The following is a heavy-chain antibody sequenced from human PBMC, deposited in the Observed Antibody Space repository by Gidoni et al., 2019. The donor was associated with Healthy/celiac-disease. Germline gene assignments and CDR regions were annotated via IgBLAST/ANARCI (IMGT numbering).Heavy chain of an antibody. CDR2: IYYSGST. CDR1: GGSSSSSSYY. Sequence: QLQLQESGPGLVKPSETLSLTCTVSGGSSSSSSYYVGWIRQPPGKVLEWIGSIYYSGSTYSTPSLKSRVPISVDTSKNQFSLTLSSVTAADTAVYYCARLVGLLYPTLWYGDLQCPRFDYWGQGTLVTVSS. V-gene: IGHV4-39*01. J-gene: IGHJ4*02. CDR3: ARLVGLLYPTLWYGDLQCPRFDY. D-gene: IGHD4-17*01.